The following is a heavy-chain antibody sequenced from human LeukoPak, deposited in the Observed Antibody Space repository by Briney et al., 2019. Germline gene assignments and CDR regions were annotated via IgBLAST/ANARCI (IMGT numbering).Heavy chain of an antibody. CDR1: GFTLSNYW. Sequence: PGGSLRLSCAASGFTLSNYWMHWVRQAPGKGPEWASRINSDGSSTSYADSVKGRFNISRDNAKSTLYLQMNSLRAEDTAVYYCARGIFGEGLDWGQGTLVTVSS. D-gene: IGHD3-10*02. CDR3: ARGIFGEGLD. V-gene: IGHV3-74*01. CDR2: INSDGSST. J-gene: IGHJ4*02.